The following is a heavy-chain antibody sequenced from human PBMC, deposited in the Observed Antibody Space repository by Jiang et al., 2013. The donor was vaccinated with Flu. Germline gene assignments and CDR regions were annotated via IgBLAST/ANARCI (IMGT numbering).Heavy chain of an antibody. CDR2: LSHGST. CDR3: ARTSAAGTLGYFDY. J-gene: IGHJ4*02. V-gene: IGHV4-39*01. D-gene: IGHD6-13*01. Sequence: PSETLSLTCTVSGGSISSNDYYWGWIRQPQEGAGVDWESLSHGSTYXNPSLKSRVTMFVDTSKNQFSLRLSSVTAADTAVYYCARTSAAGTLGYFDYWGQGTLVTVSS. CDR1: GGSISSNDYY.